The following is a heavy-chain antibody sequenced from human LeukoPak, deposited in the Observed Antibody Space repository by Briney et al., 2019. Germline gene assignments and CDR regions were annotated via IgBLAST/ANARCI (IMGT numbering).Heavy chain of an antibody. CDR1: GYTFTGYD. J-gene: IGHJ4*02. D-gene: IGHD1-26*01. Sequence: ASVRVSCKASGYTFTGYDINWVRQATGQGLEWMGWMNPNTGDTGYAQEFQGRVTMTRNSSIDTAYMELSGLRSEDTAVYYCTRGSLSGSSRDYWGQGTLLTVSS. CDR2: MNPNTGDT. CDR3: TRGSLSGSSRDY. V-gene: IGHV1-8*01.